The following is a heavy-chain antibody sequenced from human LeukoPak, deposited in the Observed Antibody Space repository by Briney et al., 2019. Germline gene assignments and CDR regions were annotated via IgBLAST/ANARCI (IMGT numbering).Heavy chain of an antibody. CDR3: ARRRYYDSTGYLD. D-gene: IGHD3-22*01. Sequence: SETPSLTCTVSGGSISSYYWGWIRQPPGKGLEWIGDIYYRGSTYYNPSLKSRVSISIDTSNNQFSLTLNSVTAADTALYFCARRRYYDSTGYLDWGQGTLVTVSS. CDR2: IYYRGST. V-gene: IGHV4-59*08. J-gene: IGHJ1*01. CDR1: GGSISSYY.